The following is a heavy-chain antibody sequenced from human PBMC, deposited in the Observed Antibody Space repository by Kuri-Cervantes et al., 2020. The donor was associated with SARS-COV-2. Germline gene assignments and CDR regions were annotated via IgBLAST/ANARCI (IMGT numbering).Heavy chain of an antibody. J-gene: IGHJ4*02. Sequence: GESLKISCSATGFIFSSNEMNWVRQAPGKGLEWISYISSSGNIISYADSVKGRFTISRDNAKNSLYLQMNSLRAEDTAVYYCARVSIAARYFDYWGQGTLVTVSS. CDR1: GFIFSSNE. CDR2: ISSSGNII. V-gene: IGHV3-48*03. CDR3: ARVSIAARYFDY. D-gene: IGHD6-6*01.